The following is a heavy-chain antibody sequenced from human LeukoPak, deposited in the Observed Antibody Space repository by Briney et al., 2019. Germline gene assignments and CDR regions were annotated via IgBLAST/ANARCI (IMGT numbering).Heavy chain of an antibody. D-gene: IGHD4-17*01. V-gene: IGHV3-48*01. J-gene: IGHJ4*02. Sequence: QPGGSLRLSCETFGFTFSSYSMNWVRQAPGKGLEWVSYISSSSSTIYYAESVRGRFTISRDNVQSSVYLQVNSLRVEDTAVYYCARDPMTLVTSRSAVDGNPPEYWGLGTLVTVSS. CDR1: GFTFSSYS. CDR2: ISSSSSTI. CDR3: ARDPMTLVTSRSAVDGNPPEY.